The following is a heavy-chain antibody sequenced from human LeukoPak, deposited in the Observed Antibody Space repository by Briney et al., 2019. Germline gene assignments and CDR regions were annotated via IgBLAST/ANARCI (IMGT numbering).Heavy chain of an antibody. CDR3: ARMRDYYDSSGYLDY. Sequence: SETLSLTCTVPGDSISSSSYYWGWIRQPPGKGLEWIGSIYYSGSTYYNPSLKSRVTISVDTSKNQFSLKLSSVTAADTAVYYCARMRDYYDSSGYLDYWGQGTLVTVSS. V-gene: IGHV4-39*01. CDR2: IYYSGST. CDR1: GDSISSSSYY. J-gene: IGHJ4*02. D-gene: IGHD3-22*01.